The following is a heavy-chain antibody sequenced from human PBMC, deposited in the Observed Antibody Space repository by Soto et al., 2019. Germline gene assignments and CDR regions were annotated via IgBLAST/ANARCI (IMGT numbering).Heavy chain of an antibody. CDR1: GFTFSSNW. CDR3: ARGPTGWYGFDY. Sequence: EVQLVESEGGLVQPGGSLRVSCAGSGFTFSSNWMHWDRQAPGKGLVWVSRINSDGSSASYADSVMGRFTISRDNAKNTLYLQMNSLRAEDTAVYFCARGPTGWYGFDYWGQGTLVTVSS. V-gene: IGHV3-74*01. J-gene: IGHJ4*02. CDR2: INSDGSSA. D-gene: IGHD6-19*01.